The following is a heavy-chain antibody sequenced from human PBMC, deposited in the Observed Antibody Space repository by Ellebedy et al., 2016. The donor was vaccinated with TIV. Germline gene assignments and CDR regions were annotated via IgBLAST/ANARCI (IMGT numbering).Heavy chain of an antibody. CDR3: AKDFWPSGNPDYFDY. J-gene: IGHJ4*02. V-gene: IGHV3-23*01. CDR1: GFTFSSYA. Sequence: GESLKISXAASGFTFSSYAMSWVRQAPGKGLEWVSAISGSGGSTYYADSVKGRFTISRDNSKNTLYLQMNSLRAEDTAVYYCAKDFWPSGNPDYFDYWGQGTLVTVSS. D-gene: IGHD4-23*01. CDR2: ISGSGGST.